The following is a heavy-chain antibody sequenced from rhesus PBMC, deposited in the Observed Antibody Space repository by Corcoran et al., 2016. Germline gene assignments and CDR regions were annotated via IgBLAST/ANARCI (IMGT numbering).Heavy chain of an antibody. CDR1: GLSVSSNY. CDR3: VRDKDRDFDF. V-gene: IGHV4-147*01. J-gene: IGHJ4*01. Sequence: QVQLQESGPGLVKPSETLSLTCAVSGLSVSSNYWSWIRQPPGKGLEWIGYIDGSAESTYSKPSLTSRVTISTDTSKNQFSLRLTSVTAADSAIYYCVRDKDRDFDFWGRGVLVTVSS. CDR2: IDGSAEST.